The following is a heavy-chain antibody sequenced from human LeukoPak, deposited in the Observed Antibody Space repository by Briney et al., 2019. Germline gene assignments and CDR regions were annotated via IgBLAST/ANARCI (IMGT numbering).Heavy chain of an antibody. Sequence: GGSLRLSCTASGFTFSSYAMSWVRQAPGKGLEWVSIIYSGGSTYYADSVKGRFTISRDNSKNTLYLQMNSLRAEDTAVYYCARGGSGYGYWGQGTLVTVSS. V-gene: IGHV3-53*01. CDR3: ARGGSGYGY. J-gene: IGHJ4*02. CDR1: GFTFSSYA. CDR2: IYSGGST. D-gene: IGHD5-12*01.